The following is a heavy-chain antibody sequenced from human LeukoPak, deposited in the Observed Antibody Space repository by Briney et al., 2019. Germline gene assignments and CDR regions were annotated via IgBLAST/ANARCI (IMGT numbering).Heavy chain of an antibody. V-gene: IGHV4-39*01. CDR3: ARPSLDYGGIDAFDF. D-gene: IGHD4-23*01. CDR2: IYYSGST. CDR1: GGSISSSSYY. Sequence: SGTLSLTCTVSGGSISSSSYYWGWIRQPPGKGLEWIGSIYYSGSTYYNPSLKSRVTISVDTSKNQFSLKLSSVTAADTAVYYCARPSLDYGGIDAFDFWGQGTLVTVSS. J-gene: IGHJ3*01.